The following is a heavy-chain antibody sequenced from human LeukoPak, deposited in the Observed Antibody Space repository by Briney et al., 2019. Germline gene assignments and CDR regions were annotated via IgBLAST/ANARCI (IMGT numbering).Heavy chain of an antibody. V-gene: IGHV4-59*01. CDR3: ARSIDTEYYFDY. D-gene: IGHD3-10*01. CDR1: GGSISSYY. CDR2: IYYSGST. J-gene: IGHJ4*02. Sequence: SETLSLTCTVSGGSISSYYWGWIRQPPGKGLEWIGYIYYSGSTNYNPSLKSRVTLSVDTSKNQFSLKLSSVTAADTAVYYCARSIDTEYYFDYWGQGTLVTVSS.